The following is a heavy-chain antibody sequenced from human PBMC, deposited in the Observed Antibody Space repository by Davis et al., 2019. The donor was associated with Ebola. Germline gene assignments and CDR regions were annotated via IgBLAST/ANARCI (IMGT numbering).Heavy chain of an antibody. V-gene: IGHV3-23*01. CDR3: AKDGDIALMVYFDY. J-gene: IGHJ4*02. Sequence: GESLKIPCAASGFTFSSYAMSWVRQAPGKGLEWVSGISGSGGSTYYADSVKGRFTISRDNSKNTLYLQMNSLRAEDTAVYYCAKDGDIALMVYFDYWGQGTLVTVSS. D-gene: IGHD2-8*01. CDR2: ISGSGGST. CDR1: GFTFSSYA.